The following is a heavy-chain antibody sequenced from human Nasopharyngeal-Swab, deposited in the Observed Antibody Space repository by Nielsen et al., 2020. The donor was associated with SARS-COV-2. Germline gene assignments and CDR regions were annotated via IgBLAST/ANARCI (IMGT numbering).Heavy chain of an antibody. V-gene: IGHV3-21*01. D-gene: IGHD1-1*01. CDR3: AKTPPGNDYYYYYGMDV. Sequence: GESLKISCAASGFTFSSYSMNWVRQAPGKGLEWVSSISSSSSYIYYADSVKGRFTISRDNAKNSLYLQMNSLRAEDTAVYYCAKTPPGNDYYYYYGMDVWGQGTTVTVSS. CDR2: ISSSSSYI. CDR1: GFTFSSYS. J-gene: IGHJ6*02.